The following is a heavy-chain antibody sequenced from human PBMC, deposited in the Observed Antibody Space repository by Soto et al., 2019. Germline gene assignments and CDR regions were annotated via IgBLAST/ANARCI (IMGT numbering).Heavy chain of an antibody. CDR2: IYHTGDT. CDR3: ARDTNSLDL. Sequence: PSETLSLTCVVSSYSISSGFFWAWIRQPPGKGLEWVGSIYHTGDTHYNPSPRSQASMSVDTSKNHFSLRLTYLTAADTAVYFCARDTNSLDLWGQGILVTVSS. D-gene: IGHD2-8*01. J-gene: IGHJ5*02. V-gene: IGHV4-38-2*02. CDR1: SYSISSGFF.